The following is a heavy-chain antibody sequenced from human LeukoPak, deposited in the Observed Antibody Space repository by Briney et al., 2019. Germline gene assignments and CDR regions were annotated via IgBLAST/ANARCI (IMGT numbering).Heavy chain of an antibody. CDR2: IRSKANSYAT. Sequence: GGALRLSCAASGFTFSGSAMHWVRQASGKGVEWVGRIRSKANSYATAYAAWVKGRFTISRDDSKNPAYLQMNSLKTEDTAVYYCTRHSDILTGYYYAFDIWGQGTMVTVSS. V-gene: IGHV3-73*01. CDR3: TRHSDILTGYYYAFDI. D-gene: IGHD3-9*01. CDR1: GFTFSGSA. J-gene: IGHJ3*02.